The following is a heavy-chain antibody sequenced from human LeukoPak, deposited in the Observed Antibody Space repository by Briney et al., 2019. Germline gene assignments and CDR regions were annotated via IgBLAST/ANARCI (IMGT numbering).Heavy chain of an antibody. V-gene: IGHV3-53*01. Sequence: GGSLRLSCAASGFTVSSSYMNWVRQAPGKGLEWVSAIYSSGTTYYADSVKGRFTISRDNSKNTLYLQMNSLRAEDTAVYYCARGGGLDVWGQGATVTVSS. CDR1: GFTVSSSY. CDR3: ARGGGLDV. CDR2: IYSSGTT. D-gene: IGHD3-16*01. J-gene: IGHJ6*02.